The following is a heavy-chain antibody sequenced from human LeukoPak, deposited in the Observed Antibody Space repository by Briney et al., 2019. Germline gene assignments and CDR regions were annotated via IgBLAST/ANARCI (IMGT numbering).Heavy chain of an antibody. CDR1: GGTFSSYA. V-gene: IGHV1-69*04. D-gene: IGHD5-24*01. Sequence: SVKVSCKASGGTFSSYAISWVRQAPGQGLEWMGRIIPILGIANYAQKFQGRVTITADKSTSTAYMELSSLRSEDTAVYYCARLGSRHGYNWGDLWGQGTLVSVSS. CDR2: IIPILGIA. CDR3: ARLGSRHGYNWGDL. J-gene: IGHJ5*02.